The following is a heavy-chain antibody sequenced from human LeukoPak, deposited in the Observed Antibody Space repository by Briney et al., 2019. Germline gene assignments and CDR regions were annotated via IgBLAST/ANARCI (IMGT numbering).Heavy chain of an antibody. Sequence: GGSLRLSCRASGFTFSNYWMTWVRQAPGKGLEWVSTISGTGSSTYYADSAKGRFTISRDNSKDTLFLQLNSLTAADTAMYFCAKASVAIPQYCNSWGQGTLVTVSS. CDR3: AKASVAIPQYCNS. J-gene: IGHJ5*02. V-gene: IGHV3-23*01. CDR2: ISGTGSST. D-gene: IGHD2-2*02. CDR1: GFTFSNYW.